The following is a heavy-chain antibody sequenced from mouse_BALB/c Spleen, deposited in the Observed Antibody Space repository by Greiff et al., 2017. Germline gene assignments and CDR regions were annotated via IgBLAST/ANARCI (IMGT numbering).Heavy chain of an antibody. Sequence: VQLQESGAELARPGASVKLSCKASGYTFTSYWMQWVKQRPGQGLEWIGAIYPGDGDTRYTQKFKGKATLTADKSSSTAYMQLSSLASEDSAVYYCAYGNYAMDDWGQGTTVTVSS. CDR2: IYPGDGDT. CDR3: AYGNYAMDD. J-gene: IGHJ4*01. CDR1: GYTFTSYW. V-gene: IGHV1-87*01. D-gene: IGHD2-1*01.